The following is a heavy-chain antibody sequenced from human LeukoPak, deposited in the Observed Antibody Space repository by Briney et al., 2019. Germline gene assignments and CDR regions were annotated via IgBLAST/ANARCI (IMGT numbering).Heavy chain of an antibody. D-gene: IGHD6-13*01. J-gene: IGHJ6*02. V-gene: IGHV3-21*01. CDR2: ISSSSSYI. Sequence: GGSLRLSCAASGFTFSSYSMNWVRQAPGKGLEWVSSISSSSSYIYYADSVKGRFTISRDNAKNSLYLQMNSLRAEDTAVYYRAREIDSSSWYSYYYYYGMDVWGQGTTVTVSS. CDR3: AREIDSSSWYSYYYYYGMDV. CDR1: GFTFSSYS.